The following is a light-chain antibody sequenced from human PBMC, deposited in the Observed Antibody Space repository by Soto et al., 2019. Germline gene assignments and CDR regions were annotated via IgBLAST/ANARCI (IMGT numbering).Light chain of an antibody. J-gene: IGKJ3*01. CDR2: GAS. CDR3: QQSDSSPYT. Sequence: DIQMTQSPSSLSASVGDRVTITCRASQTISNYLNWYQQKSGKAPKVLIYGASRLQSGVPSRSSGSGVGTDFTLTSSGLQPEDLATYYCQQSDSSPYTFGPGNKVEIK. CDR1: QTISNY. V-gene: IGKV1-39*01.